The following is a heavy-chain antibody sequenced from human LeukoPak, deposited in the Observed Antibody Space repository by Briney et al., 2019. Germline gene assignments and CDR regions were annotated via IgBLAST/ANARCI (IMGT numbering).Heavy chain of an antibody. CDR1: GGSISSHY. Sequence: SETLSLTCTVSGGSISSHYWTWIRQPPGKALEWIGYIYYSGSTNYNPSLKSRVTMSVDTSKNQFSLRLSSVTAADTAVYYCARHKGTGTYPLELWGQGTLVTVSS. CDR3: ARHKGTGTYPLEL. D-gene: IGHD3-10*01. V-gene: IGHV4-59*08. CDR2: IYYSGST. J-gene: IGHJ4*02.